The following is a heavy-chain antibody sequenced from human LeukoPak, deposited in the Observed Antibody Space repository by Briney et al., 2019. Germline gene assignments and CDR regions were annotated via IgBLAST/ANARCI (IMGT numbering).Heavy chain of an antibody. Sequence: GGSLRLSCAASGFTFSSYAMHWVRQAPGKGLEWVAVISYDGSNKYYADSVKGRFTISRDNSKNTLYLQMNSLRAEDTAVYYCARDWWGQTYSSSWSEYYFDYWGQGTLVTVSS. D-gene: IGHD6-13*01. CDR1: GFTFSSYA. J-gene: IGHJ4*02. CDR2: ISYDGSNK. V-gene: IGHV3-30*01. CDR3: ARDWWGQTYSSSWSEYYFDY.